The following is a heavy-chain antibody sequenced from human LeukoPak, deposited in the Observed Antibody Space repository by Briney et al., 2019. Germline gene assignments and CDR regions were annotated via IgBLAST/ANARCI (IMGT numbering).Heavy chain of an antibody. Sequence: SETLSLTCAVYGGSFSGYYWSWIRQPPGKGLERIGEINHSGSTNYNPSLKSRVTISVDTSKNQFSLKLSSVTAADTAVYYCARGGYSYGFYFDYWGQGTLVTVSS. V-gene: IGHV4-34*01. CDR2: INHSGST. J-gene: IGHJ4*02. CDR3: ARGGYSYGFYFDY. CDR1: GGSFSGYY. D-gene: IGHD5-18*01.